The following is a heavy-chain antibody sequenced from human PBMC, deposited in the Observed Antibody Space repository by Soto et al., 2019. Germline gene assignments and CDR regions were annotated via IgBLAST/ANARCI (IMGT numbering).Heavy chain of an antibody. J-gene: IGHJ4*02. CDR2: ISYDGSNI. V-gene: IGHV3-30*18. CDR1: DFTFSNYG. D-gene: IGHD6-19*01. CDR3: AKDRDGYSGGWYLDHRRTPNDF. Sequence: HPGGSLRLSCAASDFTFSNYGMHWVRQAPGKGLEWVAVISYDGSNIYYGDSVKGRFTISRDNSKNRLYLQMNSLRTEDTAVYYCAKDRDGYSGGWYLDHRRTPNDFWGQGT.